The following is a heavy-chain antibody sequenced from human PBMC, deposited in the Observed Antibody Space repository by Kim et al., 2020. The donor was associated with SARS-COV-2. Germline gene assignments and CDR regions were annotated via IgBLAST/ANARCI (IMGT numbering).Heavy chain of an antibody. CDR1: GFSFNSYC. V-gene: IGHV3-23*01. J-gene: IGHJ4*02. CDR3: AKRGYRGYYFDY. Sequence: GGSLRLSCAASGFSFNSYCMSWVRQAPGKGLEWVSSIGASGTTTYYAASVRGRFTISRDNSKNALFLEMNSLTAEDTAVYYCAKRGYRGYYFDYWGQGTLVTVSS. CDR2: IGASGTTT. D-gene: IGHD4-4*01.